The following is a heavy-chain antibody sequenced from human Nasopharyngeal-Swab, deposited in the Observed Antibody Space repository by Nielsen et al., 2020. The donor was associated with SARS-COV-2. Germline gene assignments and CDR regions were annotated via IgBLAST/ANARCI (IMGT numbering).Heavy chain of an antibody. CDR3: ARLAPPYSSSWRATPNYYYYYMDV. V-gene: IGHV3-11*06. J-gene: IGHJ6*03. CDR1: GFTFSDYY. Sequence: GESLKISCAASGFTFSDYYMSWIRQAPGKGLEWVSYISSSSSYIYYADSVKGRFTISRDNAKNSLYLQMNSLRAEDTAVYYCARLAPPYSSSWRATPNYYYYYMDVWGKGTTVTVSS. CDR2: ISSSSSYI. D-gene: IGHD6-13*01.